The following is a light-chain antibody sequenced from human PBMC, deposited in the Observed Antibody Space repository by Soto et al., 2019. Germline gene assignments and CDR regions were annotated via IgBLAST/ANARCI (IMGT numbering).Light chain of an antibody. CDR1: QNVGSY. CDR2: ASS. CDR3: QQRAGWPIT. V-gene: IGKV3-11*01. Sequence: EIVFTHSPDTLCLFPGSRCTFSSRASQNVGSYLAWYQEKPGQAPRLLISASSNRATGIPARFSGSGSGTDFTLTISGLEPDDFALYFCQQRAGWPITFGQGTKVDIK. J-gene: IGKJ1*01.